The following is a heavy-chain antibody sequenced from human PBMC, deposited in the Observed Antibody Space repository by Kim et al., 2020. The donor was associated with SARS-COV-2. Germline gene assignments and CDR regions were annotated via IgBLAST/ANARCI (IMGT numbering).Heavy chain of an antibody. CDR1: GFTFSSYG. CDR3: AREGLELRNYYYGMDV. D-gene: IGHD1-7*01. J-gene: IGHJ6*02. V-gene: IGHV3-33*01. Sequence: GGSLRLSCAASGFTFSSYGMHWVRQAPGKGLEWVAVIWYDGSNKYYADSVKGRFTISRDNSKNTLYLQMNSLRAEDTAVYYCAREGLELRNYYYGMDVWGQGTTVTVSS. CDR2: IWYDGSNK.